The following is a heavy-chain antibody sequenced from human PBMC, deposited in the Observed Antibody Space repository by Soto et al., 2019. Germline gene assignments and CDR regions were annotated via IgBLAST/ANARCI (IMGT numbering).Heavy chain of an antibody. D-gene: IGHD3-22*01. CDR3: ASSNYYDITESDS. J-gene: IGHJ4*02. CDR1: GGTFGSYA. Sequence: SVKVSCKASGGTFGSYAIGWVRQAPGQGLEWMGGIIPVFGTANYAQKFQGRVTISADESTNTAYLELSSLRSEDTAVYYCASSNYYDITESDSWGQGTLVTVSS. CDR2: IIPVFGTA. V-gene: IGHV1-69*13.